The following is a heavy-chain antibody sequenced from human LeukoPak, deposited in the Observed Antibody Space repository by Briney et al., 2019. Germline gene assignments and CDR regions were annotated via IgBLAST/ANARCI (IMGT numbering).Heavy chain of an antibody. D-gene: IGHD2-2*01. CDR1: GYTFTGYF. CDR3: ARSTGETNDY. J-gene: IGHJ4*02. CDR2: VNPNRGGT. Sequence: ASVKVSCRASGYTFTGYFLHWVRQAPGQGLEWMGRVNPNRGGTNYAQKFQGRVTITTDESTSTAYMELSSLRSEDTAVYYCARSTGETNDYWGQGTLVTVSS. V-gene: IGHV1-2*06.